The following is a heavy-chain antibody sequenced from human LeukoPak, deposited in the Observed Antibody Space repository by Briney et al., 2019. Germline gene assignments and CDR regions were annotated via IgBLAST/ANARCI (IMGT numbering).Heavy chain of an antibody. CDR1: GFTFSNYW. V-gene: IGHV3-7*04. D-gene: IGHD4/OR15-4a*01. J-gene: IGHJ4*02. Sequence: PGGSLRLSCAASGFTFSNYWMTWVRQAPGKGPEWVANIKEDGSATYYVDSVKGRFTISRDNANKSLYLQMNSLRAEDTAVYYCASDTPGCLAYHSWGPGSLLSVSS. CDR2: IKEDGSAT. CDR3: ASDTPGCLAYHS.